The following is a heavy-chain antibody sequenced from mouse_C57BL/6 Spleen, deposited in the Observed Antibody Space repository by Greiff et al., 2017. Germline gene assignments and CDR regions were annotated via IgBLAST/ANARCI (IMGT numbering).Heavy chain of an antibody. V-gene: IGHV3-6*01. CDR1: GYSITSGYY. CDR2: ISYDGSN. Sequence: DVHLVESGPGLVKPSQSLSLTCSVTGYSITSGYYWNWIRQFPGNKLEWMGYISYDGSNNYNPSLKNRISITRDTSKNQFFLKLNSVTTEDTATYYCAREGSYYAMDYWGQGTSVTVSS. CDR3: AREGSYYAMDY. J-gene: IGHJ4*01.